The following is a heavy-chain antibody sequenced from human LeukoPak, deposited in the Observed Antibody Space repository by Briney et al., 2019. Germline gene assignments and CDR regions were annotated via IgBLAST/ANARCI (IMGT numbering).Heavy chain of an antibody. Sequence: SETLSLTRTVSGGSISSYYWGWIRQPPGKGLEWIGSIYYSGSTYYNPSLKSRVTISVDTSKNQFSLKLSSVTAADTAVYYCARHAIVVVPAANEGAFDIWGQGTMVTVSS. CDR3: ARHAIVVVPAANEGAFDI. CDR2: IYYSGST. D-gene: IGHD2-2*01. J-gene: IGHJ3*02. V-gene: IGHV4-39*01. CDR1: GGSISSYY.